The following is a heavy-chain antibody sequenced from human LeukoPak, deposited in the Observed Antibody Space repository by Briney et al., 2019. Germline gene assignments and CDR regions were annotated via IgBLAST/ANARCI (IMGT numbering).Heavy chain of an antibody. J-gene: IGHJ4*02. V-gene: IGHV3-11*04. CDR3: AKDLRSSADSKMGAADY. D-gene: IGHD1-26*01. Sequence: GGSLRLSCAASGFIFSDYYMSWIRQAPGKGLEWVSYISSSGSTMYYADSVKGRFTISRDSSKNTLYLQMNSLRAEDTAVYYCAKDLRSSADSKMGAADYWGQGTLVTVSS. CDR1: GFIFSDYY. CDR2: ISSSGSTM.